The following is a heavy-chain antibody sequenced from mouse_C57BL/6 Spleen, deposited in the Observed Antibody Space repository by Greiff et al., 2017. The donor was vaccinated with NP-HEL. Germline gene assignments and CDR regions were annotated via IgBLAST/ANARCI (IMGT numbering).Heavy chain of an antibody. V-gene: IGHV1-82*01. J-gene: IGHJ3*01. Sequence: AGPELVKPGASVKISCKASGYAFSSSWMNWVKQRPGKGLEWIGRIYPGDGDTNYNGKFKGKATLTADKSSSTAYMQLSSLTSEDSAVYFCSGGGPAWFAYWGQGTLVTVSA. CDR1: GYAFSSSW. CDR3: SGGGPAWFAY. CDR2: IYPGDGDT.